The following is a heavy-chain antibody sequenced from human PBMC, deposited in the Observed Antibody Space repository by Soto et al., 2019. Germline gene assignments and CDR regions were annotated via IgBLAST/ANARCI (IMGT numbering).Heavy chain of an antibody. Sequence: GGSLRLSCAASGFTFSSYGMHWVRQAPGKGLEWVAVIWYDGSNKYYADSVKGRFTISRDNSKNTLYLQMNSLRPEDTAVYYCAKEGALGLYYFDYWGQGTLVTVSS. V-gene: IGHV3-33*06. D-gene: IGHD3-10*01. CDR3: AKEGALGLYYFDY. J-gene: IGHJ4*02. CDR2: IWYDGSNK. CDR1: GFTFSSYG.